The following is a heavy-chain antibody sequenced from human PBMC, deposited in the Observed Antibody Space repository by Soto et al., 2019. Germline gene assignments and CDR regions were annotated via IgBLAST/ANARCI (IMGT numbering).Heavy chain of an antibody. Sequence: VQLLESGGDLVQPGGSLRLSCIASGFTFSSYAMHWVRQAPGKGLEWVAVISYDGSNKYYADSVKGRFTISRDNSKNTLYLQMNSLRAEDTAVYYCARGKQWLDYYYYGMDVWGQGTTVTVSS. J-gene: IGHJ6*02. D-gene: IGHD6-19*01. CDR2: ISYDGSNK. CDR1: GFTFSSYA. CDR3: ARGKQWLDYYYYGMDV. V-gene: IGHV3-30-3*01.